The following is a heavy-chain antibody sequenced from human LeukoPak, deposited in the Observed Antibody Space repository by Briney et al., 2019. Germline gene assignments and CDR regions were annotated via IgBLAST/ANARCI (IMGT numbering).Heavy chain of an antibody. Sequence: PGGSPRLSCVASGFTFSGNWMHWVRQGPGKGPVWVSRINSDGSETRHADSVKGRFTISRDNAKNTLYLQMNSLRAEDTAVYYCARAGEGLLAYSFDLWGQGTMVTVSS. J-gene: IGHJ3*01. CDR1: GFTFSGNW. CDR3: ARAGEGLLAYSFDL. D-gene: IGHD1-26*01. CDR2: INSDGSET. V-gene: IGHV3-74*01.